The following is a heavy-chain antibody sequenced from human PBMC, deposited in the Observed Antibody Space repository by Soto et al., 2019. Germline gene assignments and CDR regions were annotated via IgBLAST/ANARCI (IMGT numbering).Heavy chain of an antibody. Sequence: EVQLVESGGGLVKPGGSLRLSCAASGFTFSGYDMHWVRQAPGKGLEWVSSISKRTSDIYYADSVKGRFTISRDNAKNSLFLEMNSLRAEDTSVYYCAFLTGFDYHYCDGLDVWGQGTTVTVSS. D-gene: IGHD1-1*01. CDR1: GFTFSGYD. J-gene: IGHJ6*02. CDR3: AFLTGFDYHYCDGLDV. V-gene: IGHV3-21*02. CDR2: ISKRTSDI.